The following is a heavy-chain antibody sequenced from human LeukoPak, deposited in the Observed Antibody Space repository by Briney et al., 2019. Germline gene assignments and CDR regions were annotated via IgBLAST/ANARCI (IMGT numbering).Heavy chain of an antibody. CDR3: AKDQGYGDYAAAYDY. J-gene: IGHJ4*02. CDR2: ISGSGGST. CDR1: GFTFSSYT. Sequence: PGGYLRLSCAASGFTFSSYTMSWVRRAPGKGLEWVSAISGSGGSTYYADSVKGRFTTSRDNSKNTLYLQMNSLRAEDTAVYYCAKDQGYGDYAAAYDYWGQGTLVTVSS. V-gene: IGHV3-23*01. D-gene: IGHD4-17*01.